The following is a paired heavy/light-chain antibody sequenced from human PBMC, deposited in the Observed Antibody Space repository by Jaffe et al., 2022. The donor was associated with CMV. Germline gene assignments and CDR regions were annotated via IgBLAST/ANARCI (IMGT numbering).Heavy chain of an antibody. CDR3: VSLARAMSY. D-gene: IGHD2-2*01. CDR2: ISPDGSKT. CDR1: GFVFSGYG. J-gene: IGHJ4*02. Sequence: QVQLVESGGGVVQPGTSLRLSCAGSGFVFSGYGMHWVRQAPGKGLEWVAVISPDGSKTFYADSVKGRFSISRDKSKDTVELQMDSLRREDTAVYYCVSLARAMSYWGQGTLVVVSS. V-gene: IGHV3-30*03.
Light chain of an antibody. CDR1: TGAVTSRHY. CDR3: LLTYSGTVV. Sequence: QAVVIQEPSLTVSPGGTVTLTCGSNTGAVTSRHYAFWFQQKPGLAPTTLIYNTTTRHPWTPARLSGSLLGGRAALTLSGAQPDDEADYYCLLTYSGTVVFGGGTKLTVL. V-gene: IGLV7-46*01. J-gene: IGLJ2*01. CDR2: NTT.